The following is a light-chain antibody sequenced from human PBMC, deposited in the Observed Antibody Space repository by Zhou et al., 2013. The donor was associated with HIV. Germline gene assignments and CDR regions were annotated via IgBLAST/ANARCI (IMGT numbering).Light chain of an antibody. J-gene: IGKJ4*01. Sequence: DIVMTQTPLSLSVTPGQPASISCKSSQSLLHSDGKTYLYWYLQKPGQPPHLLIYEVSNRFSGVPDRFSGSGSGTDFTLVISNLQPEDCGTYFCQQTHIAPLNFGGGTKVEI. CDR2: EVS. V-gene: IGKV2D-29*01. CDR1: QSLLHSDGKTY. CDR3: QQTHIAPLN.